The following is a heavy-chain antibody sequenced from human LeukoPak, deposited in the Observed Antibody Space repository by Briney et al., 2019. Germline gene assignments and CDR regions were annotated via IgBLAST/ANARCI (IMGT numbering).Heavy chain of an antibody. J-gene: IGHJ3*02. CDR1: GGSISSYY. CDR3: ATGGLFSEWDSSGGDAFDI. V-gene: IGHV4-4*07. CDR2: IYTSGST. D-gene: IGHD3-22*01. Sequence: SETLSLTCTVSGGSISSYYWSWIRQPAGKGLEWIGRIYTSGSTNYNPSLKSRVTMSVDTSKNQFSLKLSSVTAADTAVYYCATGGLFSEWDSSGGDAFDIWGQGTMVTVSS.